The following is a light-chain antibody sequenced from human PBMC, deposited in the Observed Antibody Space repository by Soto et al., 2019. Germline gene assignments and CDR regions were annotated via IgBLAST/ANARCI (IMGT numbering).Light chain of an antibody. Sequence: EIVLTQSPGTLSLSPGERATLSCRASQSVTSTYLAWYQQKPGQPPRLLIYGASNRATGIPDRFSGSGSGTDFTLTISRLEPEDFTVYYCQQSYSTRWTFGQGTKVEIK. J-gene: IGKJ1*01. CDR3: QQSYSTRWT. CDR2: GAS. CDR1: QSVTSTY. V-gene: IGKV3-20*01.